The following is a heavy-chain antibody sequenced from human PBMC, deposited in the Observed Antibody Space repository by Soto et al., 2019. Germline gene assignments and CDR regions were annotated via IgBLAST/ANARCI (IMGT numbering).Heavy chain of an antibody. D-gene: IGHD3-3*01. V-gene: IGHV1-46*01. Sequence: QVQLVQSGAEVKKPGASVKISCTASGYTVTTHYMHWVRQAPGRGLEWMGAINPGSGAAKYTQTSQARVTMTRDTSNNTVYMEMSALRSEDTAVFYCARGGEVGVAGSAAFDMWGQGTMVTVSS. CDR2: INPGSGAA. CDR3: ARGGEVGVAGSAAFDM. CDR1: GYTVTTHY. J-gene: IGHJ3*02.